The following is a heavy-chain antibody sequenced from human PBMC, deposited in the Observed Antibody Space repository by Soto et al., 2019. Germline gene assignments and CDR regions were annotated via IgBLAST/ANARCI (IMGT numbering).Heavy chain of an antibody. CDR3: ARGGRVYAPRYSYYYGMDV. V-gene: IGHV4-61*01. CDR1: GGSVSSGSYY. CDR2: LYYSGIT. Sequence: SETLSLTCTVSGGSVSSGSYYWSWVRQPPGKGLEWIGYLYYSGITNYNPSLKSRVTISVDTSKNQFSLKLSSVTAADTVVYYCARGGRVYAPRYSYYYGMDVWGQGTTVTVSS. D-gene: IGHD2-8*01. J-gene: IGHJ6*02.